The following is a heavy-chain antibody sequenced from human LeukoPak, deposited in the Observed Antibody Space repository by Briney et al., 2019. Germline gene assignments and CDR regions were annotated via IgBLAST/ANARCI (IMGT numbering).Heavy chain of an antibody. D-gene: IGHD2-2*01. CDR1: GYTFTSYD. V-gene: IGHV1-8*01. Sequence: ASVKVSCKASGYTFTSYDIDWVRQAPGQGLEWMGWMNPNSGNTVYAQKFQGRVTMTRNTSISTAYMELSSLRSEDTAVYYCARGLRSRYCSSTSCRYYYYYYYMDVWGKGTTVTVSS. J-gene: IGHJ6*03. CDR3: ARGLRSRYCSSTSCRYYYYYYYMDV. CDR2: MNPNSGNT.